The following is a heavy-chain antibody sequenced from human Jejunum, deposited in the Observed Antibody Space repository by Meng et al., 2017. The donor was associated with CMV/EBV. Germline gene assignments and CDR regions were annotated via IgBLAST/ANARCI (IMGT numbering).Heavy chain of an antibody. V-gene: IGHV3-30*04. D-gene: IGHD3-16*01. CDR3: ARDGGGFNSSPFDC. CDR2: TSYDGNSQ. J-gene: IGHJ4*02. CDR1: GFTFSSHA. Sequence: SGFTFSSHAMHWVRQAPGKGLEWVTVTSYDGNSQYYTDSVKGRFTISRDNSDNMLYLQMNSLRADDTAVYYCARDGGGFNSSPFDCWGQGTLVTVSS.